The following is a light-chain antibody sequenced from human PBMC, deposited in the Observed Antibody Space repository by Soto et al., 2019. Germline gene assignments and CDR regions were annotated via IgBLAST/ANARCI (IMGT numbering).Light chain of an antibody. V-gene: IGLV2-23*02. CDR3: CSFAGSSTLV. CDR2: DVS. CDR1: SSDVGSYNY. J-gene: IGLJ2*01. Sequence: QSALPQPASVSESPGQSITISCTGTSSDVGSYNYVSWYQQHPGKAPKLMIYDVSKRPSGVSNRFSGSKSGNTASLTISGLQAEDEADYYCCSFAGSSTLVFGGGTKLTVL.